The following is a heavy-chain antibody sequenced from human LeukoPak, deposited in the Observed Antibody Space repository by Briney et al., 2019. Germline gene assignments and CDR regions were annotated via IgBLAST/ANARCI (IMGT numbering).Heavy chain of an antibody. Sequence: GASVKVSCKASGYTFTSYYMHWVRQAPGQGLEWMGIINPSGGSTSYAQKFQGRVTMTRDTSTSTVYMELSSLRSEDTAVYYCARVGPPRITIFGVVYACGMDVWGQGTTVTVSS. CDR1: GYTFTSYY. CDR3: ARVGPPRITIFGVVYACGMDV. CDR2: INPSGGST. D-gene: IGHD3-3*01. V-gene: IGHV1-46*01. J-gene: IGHJ6*02.